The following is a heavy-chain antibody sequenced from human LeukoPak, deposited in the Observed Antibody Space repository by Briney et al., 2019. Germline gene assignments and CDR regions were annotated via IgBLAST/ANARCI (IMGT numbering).Heavy chain of an antibody. V-gene: IGHV3-23*01. CDR2: ISASGHLT. CDR1: GFTFGSYA. CDR3: AKIGVIALWYFDV. J-gene: IGHJ2*01. D-gene: IGHD2-21*01. Sequence: GGSLRLSCAASGFTFGSYAMSWVRQAPGKGLEWVSSISASGHLTYYADSVKGRFTISRDNSRNTMYLQMNSLRAEDTAVYYCAKIGVIALWYFDVWGRGTPVTVSP.